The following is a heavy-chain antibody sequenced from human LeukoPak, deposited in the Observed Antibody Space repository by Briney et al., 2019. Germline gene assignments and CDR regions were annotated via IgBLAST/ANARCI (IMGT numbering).Heavy chain of an antibody. CDR1: GGSISSYY. CDR2: IYTSGST. V-gene: IGHV4-4*07. J-gene: IGHJ6*03. D-gene: IGHD3-10*01. CDR3: ASGSRGVGELFYYYMDV. Sequence: SETLSLTCTVSGGSISSYYWSWIRQPAGKGLEWIGRIYTSGSTNYNPSLKSRVTMSVDTSKNQFSLKLSSVTTADTAVYYCASGSRGVGELFYYYMDVWGKGNTVTVSS.